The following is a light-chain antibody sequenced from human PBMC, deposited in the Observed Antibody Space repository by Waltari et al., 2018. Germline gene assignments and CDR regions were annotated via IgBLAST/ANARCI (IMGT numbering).Light chain of an antibody. CDR2: RKL. V-gene: IGLV10-54*01. Sequence: QAGLTQPPSVSKALTQTATITCIGNSNNVGSEGAVWRQWDQRQPPKLLSFRKLDRPPGISERFSASRSGNIASLTINGLQPEDETDYFCLAWDTSLATWVSGGGTRLTVL. CDR3: LAWDTSLATWV. J-gene: IGLJ3*02. CDR1: SNNVGSEG.